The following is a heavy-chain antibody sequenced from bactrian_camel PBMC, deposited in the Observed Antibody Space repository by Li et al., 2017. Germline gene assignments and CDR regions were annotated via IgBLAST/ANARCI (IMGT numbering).Heavy chain of an antibody. D-gene: IGHD8*01. CDR3: AAVFCAGAAVLGPPLKKDWTFGY. Sequence: VQLVESGGVSVQPGGSLTLSCAASGLTASRGMGWFRQAPGKEREGVAAINFEGDPSYADSVKGRFTISKDNAKNTLYLQMISLITEDTAIYYCAAVFCAGAAVLGPPLKKDWTFGYWGQGTQVTVS. CDR1: GLTASRG. J-gene: IGHJ6*01. CDR2: INFEGDP. V-gene: IGHV3S42*01.